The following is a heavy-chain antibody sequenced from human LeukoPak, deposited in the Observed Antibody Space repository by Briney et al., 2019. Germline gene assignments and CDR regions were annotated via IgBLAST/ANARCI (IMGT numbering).Heavy chain of an antibody. Sequence: PSETLSLTCTVSGCSISSYYWNWIRQPAGKGLEWIGRIYSSGSTNYNPSLKSRVTMSVDTSKNQFSLKLNSVTAADTAVYYCARESAIFGVFIVAFDYWGQGALVTVSS. CDR3: ARESAIFGVFIVAFDY. V-gene: IGHV4-4*07. CDR2: IYSSGST. J-gene: IGHJ4*02. CDR1: GCSISSYY. D-gene: IGHD3-3*01.